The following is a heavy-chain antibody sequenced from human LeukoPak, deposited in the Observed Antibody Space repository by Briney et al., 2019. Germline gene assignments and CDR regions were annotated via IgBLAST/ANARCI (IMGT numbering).Heavy chain of an antibody. CDR3: ARGSGRGWLKNDY. J-gene: IGHJ4*02. Sequence: ASVKVSCKASGYTFTGYYMHWVQQAPGQGLEWMGWINPNNGGTNYAQKFQGSVTMTRDTSISTAYMELSRLRSDDTAVYYCARGSGRGWLKNDYWGQGTLVTVSS. D-gene: IGHD6-19*01. V-gene: IGHV1-2*02. CDR2: INPNNGGT. CDR1: GYTFTGYY.